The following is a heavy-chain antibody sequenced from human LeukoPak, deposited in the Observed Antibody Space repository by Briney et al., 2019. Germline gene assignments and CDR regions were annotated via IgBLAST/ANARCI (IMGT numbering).Heavy chain of an antibody. Sequence: GGSLRLSCAASGFTFSSYCMSWVRQAPGKGLEWVANIKQDGSEKYYVDSVKGRFTISRDNAKNSLYVQMNSLRAEDTAVYYCARSEWFGEPPLDFWGQGTLVTVSS. V-gene: IGHV3-7*01. D-gene: IGHD3-10*01. CDR2: IKQDGSEK. CDR1: GFTFSSYC. CDR3: ARSEWFGEPPLDF. J-gene: IGHJ4*02.